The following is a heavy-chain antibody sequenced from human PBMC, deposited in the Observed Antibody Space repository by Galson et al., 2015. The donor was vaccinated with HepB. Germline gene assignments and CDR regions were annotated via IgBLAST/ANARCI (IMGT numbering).Heavy chain of an antibody. Sequence: SVKVSCKASGYTFTSYDINWVRQATGQGLEWMGWMNPNSGNTGYAQKFQGRVTMTRNTSISTAYMELSSLRSEDTAVYYCARWTPRYYDFWSGYTYYYGMDVWGQGTTVTVSS. J-gene: IGHJ6*02. CDR3: ARWTPRYYDFWSGYTYYYGMDV. CDR1: GYTFTSYD. CDR2: MNPNSGNT. V-gene: IGHV1-8*01. D-gene: IGHD3-3*01.